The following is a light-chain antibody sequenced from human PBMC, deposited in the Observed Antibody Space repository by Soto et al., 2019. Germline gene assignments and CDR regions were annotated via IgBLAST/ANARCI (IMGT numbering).Light chain of an antibody. V-gene: IGKV3-20*01. CDR1: QSVSSSY. J-gene: IGKJ1*01. CDR3: QQYGSSRVG. CDR2: GAS. Sequence: EIVLTQSPGTLSLSPGERATLSCRASQSVSSSYLAWYQQKPGQAPRLLIYGASSRATGIPDRFSGSRSGTDFTLTISRLEPEDFAVYYCQQYGSSRVGFGQGTKVEIK.